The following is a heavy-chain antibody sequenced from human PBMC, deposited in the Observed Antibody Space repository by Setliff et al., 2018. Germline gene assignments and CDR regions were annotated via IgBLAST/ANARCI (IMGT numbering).Heavy chain of an antibody. CDR1: GFIFDDYG. Sequence: GGSLRLSCAASGFIFDDYGMGWVRQVPGKGLEWVPGINWSGAGTGYADSVKGRFTISRDNAKNSLYLQMNSLRAADTAVYYCSRDVYDFRTGQADPWGQGTLVTVSS. CDR2: INWSGAGT. D-gene: IGHD3-3*01. V-gene: IGHV3-20*04. CDR3: SRDVYDFRTGQADP. J-gene: IGHJ5*02.